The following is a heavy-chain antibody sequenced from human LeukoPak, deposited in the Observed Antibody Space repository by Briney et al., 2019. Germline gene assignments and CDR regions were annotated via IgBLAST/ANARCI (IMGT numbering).Heavy chain of an antibody. J-gene: IGHJ6*02. CDR2: ISSSSSTI. V-gene: IGHV3-48*01. CDR3: ARDPRYYDILTGPYYYGMDV. Sequence: GGSLRLSCAASGFTFSSYSMNWVRQAPGKGLEWVSYISSSSSTIYYADSVKGRFTISRDNAKNSLYLQMNSLRAEVTAVYYCARDPRYYDILTGPYYYGMDVWGQGTTVTVSS. D-gene: IGHD3-9*01. CDR1: GFTFSSYS.